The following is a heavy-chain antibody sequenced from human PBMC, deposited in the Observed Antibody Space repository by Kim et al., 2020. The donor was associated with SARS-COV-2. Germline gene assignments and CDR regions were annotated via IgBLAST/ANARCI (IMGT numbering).Heavy chain of an antibody. D-gene: IGHD3-10*01. CDR3: ARDHVSYPTGYFDY. CDR1: GGPISSGDW. Sequence: SETLSLTCAVSGGPISSGDWWRWFLQPPAKGLEWFGKIFYRGSTTYHPPLKSRVTISVDKSKNQFSLKLSSVTAADTAVYYCARDHVSYPTGYFDYWGRGTLVTVSS. CDR2: IFYRGST. J-gene: IGHJ4*01. V-gene: IGHV4-4*02.